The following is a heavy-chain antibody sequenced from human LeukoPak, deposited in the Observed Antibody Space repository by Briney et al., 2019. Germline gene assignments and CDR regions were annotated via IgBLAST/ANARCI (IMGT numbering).Heavy chain of an antibody. J-gene: IGHJ4*02. CDR2: IVIANGNT. V-gene: IGHV1-58*01. D-gene: IGHD3-9*01. CDR1: GFTFSRSA. Sequence: SLKVSCKASGFTFSRSAVQWVRQARGQRPEWIGWIVIANGNTSYAQKFQERLTITRDMSTSTAYMELSSLRSEDTAVYYCAAEDDFLTGYYDFDYWGQGTVVTVSS. CDR3: AAEDDFLTGYYDFDY.